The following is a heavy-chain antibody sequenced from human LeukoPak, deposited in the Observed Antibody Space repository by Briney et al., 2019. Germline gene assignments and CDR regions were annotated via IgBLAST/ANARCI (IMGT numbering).Heavy chain of an antibody. CDR2: INPNSGGT. Sequence: ASVKVSCTASGYTFTGYYMHWVRQAPGQGLEWMGWINPNSGGTNYAQKFQGRVTMTRDTSISTAYMELSRLRSDDTAVYYCARDPTLVDDYVWGSYRWNNWFDPWGQGTLVTVSS. J-gene: IGHJ5*02. D-gene: IGHD3-16*02. CDR3: ARDPTLVDDYVWGSYRWNNWFDP. V-gene: IGHV1-2*02. CDR1: GYTFTGYY.